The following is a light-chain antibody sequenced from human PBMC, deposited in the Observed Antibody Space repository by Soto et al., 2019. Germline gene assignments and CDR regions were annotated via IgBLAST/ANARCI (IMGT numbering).Light chain of an antibody. CDR3: QQRSSAIT. V-gene: IGKV3D-20*01. CDR2: DSS. J-gene: IGKJ5*01. Sequence: EIVSTQSPATLSLSPGERATLSCGASQSVSSSYLAWYQQKPGLAPRLLIFDSSNRATGVPVRFSGSGSGTVFTLTIGSLEPEDFAVYYCQQRSSAITFGQGTRLEIK. CDR1: QSVSSSY.